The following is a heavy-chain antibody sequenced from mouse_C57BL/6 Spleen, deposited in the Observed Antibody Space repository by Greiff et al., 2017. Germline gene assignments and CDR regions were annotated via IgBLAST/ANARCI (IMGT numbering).Heavy chain of an antibody. J-gene: IGHJ1*03. CDR2: ISSGSSTI. CDR3: ARQAIPYYGSSYWYFDV. Sequence: EVKLMESGGGLVKPGGSLKLSCAASGFTFSDYGMHWVRQAPEKGLEWVAYISSGSSTIYYADTVKGRFTISRDNAKNTLFLQMTSLRSEDTAMYYCARQAIPYYGSSYWYFDVWGTGTTVTVSS. V-gene: IGHV5-17*01. D-gene: IGHD1-1*01. CDR1: GFTFSDYG.